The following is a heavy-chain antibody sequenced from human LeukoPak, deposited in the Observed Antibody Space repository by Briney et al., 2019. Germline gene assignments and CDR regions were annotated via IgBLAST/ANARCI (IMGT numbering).Heavy chain of an antibody. J-gene: IGHJ4*02. CDR3: ARQVSGWDY. D-gene: IGHD2-15*01. V-gene: IGHV1-18*01. CDR1: GGTFSSYA. CDR2: ISAYNGNT. Sequence: GSSVKVSCKASGGTFSSYAISWVRQAPGQGLEWMGWISAYNGNTNYAQKLQGRVTMTTDTSTSTAYMELRSLRSDDTAVYYCARQVSGWDYWGQGTLVTVSS.